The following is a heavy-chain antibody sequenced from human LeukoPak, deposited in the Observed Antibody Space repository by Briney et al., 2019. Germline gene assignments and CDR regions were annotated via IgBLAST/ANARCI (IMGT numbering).Heavy chain of an antibody. J-gene: IGHJ4*02. Sequence: SETLSLTCAVYGGSFSGYYWSWIRQPPGKGLEWIGEINHSGSTNYNPSLKSRVTISVDTSKNQFSLKLSSVTAADTAVYYCLGDSKEREHFDYWGQGTLVTVSS. D-gene: IGHD4-17*01. CDR1: GGSFSGYY. CDR3: LGDSKEREHFDY. V-gene: IGHV4-34*01. CDR2: INHSGST.